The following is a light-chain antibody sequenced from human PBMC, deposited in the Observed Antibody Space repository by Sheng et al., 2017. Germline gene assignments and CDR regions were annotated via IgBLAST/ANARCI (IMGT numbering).Light chain of an antibody. V-gene: IGLV1-40*01. CDR3: AAWDDSLNDYV. Sequence: QSVLTQPPSVSGAPGQRVTISCTGSSSNIGAGYDVHWYQQLPGTAPKLLIYGNSNRPSGVPDRFSGSKSGTSASLVVSGLQSEDEADYYCAAWDDSLNDYVFGAGTKVIV. J-gene: IGLJ1*01. CDR1: SSNIGAGYD. CDR2: GNS.